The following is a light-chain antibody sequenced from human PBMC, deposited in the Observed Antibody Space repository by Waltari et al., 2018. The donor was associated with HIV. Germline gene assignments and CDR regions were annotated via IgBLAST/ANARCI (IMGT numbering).Light chain of an antibody. CDR1: SSDVGGYNH. CDR3: SSYTSSSVV. V-gene: IGLV2-14*01. Sequence: QSALSQPASVSGSPGQSITLSCTGTSSDVGGYNHVSWYQQDPGKAPKPLIYEVSNRPSGVSNRFSGSKSGNTASLTISGLQAEDEADYYCSSYTSSSVVFGGGTKLTVL. CDR2: EVS. J-gene: IGLJ2*01.